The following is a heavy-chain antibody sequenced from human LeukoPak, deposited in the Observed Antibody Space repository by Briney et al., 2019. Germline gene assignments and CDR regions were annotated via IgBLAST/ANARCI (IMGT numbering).Heavy chain of an antibody. J-gene: IGHJ4*02. CDR1: GFTFSSYW. CDR2: INSDGSST. V-gene: IGHV3-74*01. D-gene: IGHD5-18*01. CDR3: ARDRNSYKPPFDY. Sequence: GPLRLSCAASGFTFSSYWMHWVRQAPGKGLVWVSRINSDGSSTSYADSVKGRFTISRDNAKNTLYLQMNSLRAEDTAVYYCARDRNSYKPPFDYWGQGTLVTVSS.